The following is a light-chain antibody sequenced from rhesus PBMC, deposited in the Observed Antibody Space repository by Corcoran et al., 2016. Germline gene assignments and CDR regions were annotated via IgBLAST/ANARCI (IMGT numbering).Light chain of an antibody. J-gene: IGKJ2*01. Sequence: DIQMTQSPSSLSASVGDTVTITCRASQSISSWLDWYQQKPGKAPKLLIYKASSLQSGVPSRFSGRGYGIDFTLTISSVQPEDFATYYCLQYSSSPYSFGQGTKVEIK. V-gene: IGKV1-22*01. CDR3: LQYSSSPYS. CDR1: QSISSW. CDR2: KAS.